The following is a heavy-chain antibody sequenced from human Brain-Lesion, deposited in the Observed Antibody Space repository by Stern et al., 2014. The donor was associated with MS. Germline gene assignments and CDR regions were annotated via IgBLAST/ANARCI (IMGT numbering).Heavy chain of an antibody. J-gene: IGHJ4*02. CDR2: IHPSGRS. CDR1: GGSISSGSDY. D-gene: IGHD5-18*01. V-gene: IGHV4-61*02. CDR3: ASGYRIFDY. Sequence: VQLVESGPGLVKPSQTLSLTCTVSGGSISSGSDYWSWIRQPVGKGLEWIGRIHPSGRSFYTPSLKIRVPISTHASMTLFSLELISAAAADTAIYYCASGYRIFDYWGQGILVTVSS.